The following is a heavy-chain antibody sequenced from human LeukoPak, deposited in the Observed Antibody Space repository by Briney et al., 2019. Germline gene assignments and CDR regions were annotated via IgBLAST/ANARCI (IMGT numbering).Heavy chain of an antibody. Sequence: SLRLSCAASGFTFDDYAMHWVRQAPGKGLEWVSGISWNSGSIGYADSVKGRFTISRDNAKNSLYLQMNSLRAEDTALYYCAKDRGGDYYYGMDVWGQGTTVTVSS. D-gene: IGHD3-3*01. CDR2: ISWNSGSI. CDR3: AKDRGGDYYYGMDV. J-gene: IGHJ6*02. V-gene: IGHV3-9*01. CDR1: GFTFDDYA.